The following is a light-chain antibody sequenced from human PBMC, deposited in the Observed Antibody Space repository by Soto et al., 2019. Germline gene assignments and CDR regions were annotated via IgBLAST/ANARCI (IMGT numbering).Light chain of an antibody. CDR3: MQGTHWPWT. CDR2: KVS. J-gene: IGKJ1*01. V-gene: IGKV2-30*01. CDR1: EILVYSDGNTY. Sequence: MTPSPLSLLVTLGQPASISCRPSEILVYSDGNTYLTWFXQRHGQSQRXLIYKVSNRDSGVPDRFSGIGSGTVVTMKLGRVEAEDGGVYDGMQGTHWPWTFGPGTKVEI.